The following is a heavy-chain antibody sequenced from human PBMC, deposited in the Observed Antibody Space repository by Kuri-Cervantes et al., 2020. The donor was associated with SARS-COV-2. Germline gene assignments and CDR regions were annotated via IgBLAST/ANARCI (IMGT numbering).Heavy chain of an antibody. CDR1: GFTFSDDY. V-gene: IGHV3-11*06. J-gene: IGHJ4*02. CDR3: ATSGIGGLDH. Sequence: GESLKISCAASGFTFSDDYMTWVRQAPGMGLEWAADISTTGTYKNYADSVKGRFTISRDNAKNSLFLQINSLRVEDTAVYYCATSGIGGLDHWGQGTLVTVSS. CDR2: ISTTGTYK. D-gene: IGHD2-21*01.